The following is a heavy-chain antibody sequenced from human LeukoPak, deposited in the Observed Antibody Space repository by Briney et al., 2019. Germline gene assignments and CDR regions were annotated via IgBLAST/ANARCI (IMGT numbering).Heavy chain of an antibody. Sequence: ASVKVSCKASGYTFTGYYMHWVRQAPGQGLEWMGWINPNSGGTNYAQKFQGRVTMTRDTSISTAYMELSRLRSDDTAVYYCARARCYDSSGYYEDFDYWGQGTLVTVSS. V-gene: IGHV1-2*02. CDR1: GYTFTGYY. CDR2: INPNSGGT. J-gene: IGHJ4*02. D-gene: IGHD3-22*01. CDR3: ARARCYDSSGYYEDFDY.